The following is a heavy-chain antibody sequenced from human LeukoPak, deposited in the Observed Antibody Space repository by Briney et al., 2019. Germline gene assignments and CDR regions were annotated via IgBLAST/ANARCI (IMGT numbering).Heavy chain of an antibody. CDR1: GYTFTCYY. D-gene: IGHD1-26*01. CDR2: INPNSGGT. V-gene: IGHV1-2*02. J-gene: IGHJ4*02. Sequence: ASVKVSCKASGYTFTCYYMHWVRQAPGQGLEWMGWINPNSGGTNYAQKFQGRVTMTRDTSISTAYMELSRLRSDDTAVYYCARYSGSYYRFDYWGQGTLVTVSS. CDR3: ARYSGSYYRFDY.